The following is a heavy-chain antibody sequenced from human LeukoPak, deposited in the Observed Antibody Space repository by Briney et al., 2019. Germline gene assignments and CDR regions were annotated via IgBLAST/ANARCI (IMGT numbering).Heavy chain of an antibody. CDR2: ISNSGSCI. V-gene: IGHV3-48*01. D-gene: IGHD3-10*01. J-gene: IGHJ4*02. Sequence: GGSLRLSCAASGFTFSSYNMNWVRQAPGKGLEWVSYISNSGSCIYYAGSVEGRFTVSRDNAKTSLYLQMNSLRVEDTAVYYCVREGGSGSYSEYWGQGTLVTVSS. CDR1: GFTFSSYN. CDR3: VREGGSGSYSEY.